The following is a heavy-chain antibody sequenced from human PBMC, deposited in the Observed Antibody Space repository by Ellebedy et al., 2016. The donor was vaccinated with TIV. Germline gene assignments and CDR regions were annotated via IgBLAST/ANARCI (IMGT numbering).Heavy chain of an antibody. V-gene: IGHV3-13*01. Sequence: GESLKISXAASRFTFSRYDMHWVRQSTRKGLEWVASIDNAGDTYYPGSVKGRFTISRENAKNSLYLQMNSLRVEDTAVYYCTRFEIISGGGYGMDVWGQGTTVTVSS. CDR1: RFTFSRYD. CDR2: IDNAGDT. CDR3: TRFEIISGGGYGMDV. J-gene: IGHJ6*01. D-gene: IGHD3-16*01.